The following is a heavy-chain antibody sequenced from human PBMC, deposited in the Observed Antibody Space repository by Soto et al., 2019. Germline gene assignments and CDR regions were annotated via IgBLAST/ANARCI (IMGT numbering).Heavy chain of an antibody. Sequence: SETLSLTCAVYGGSFSGYYLSWIRQPPGKGLEWIGEINHSGSTNYNPSLKSRVTISVDTSKNQFSLKLSSVTAADTAVYYCAGTPSPTYDFWSGYRGDGMDVWGQGTTVTVYS. D-gene: IGHD3-3*01. J-gene: IGHJ6*02. CDR3: AGTPSPTYDFWSGYRGDGMDV. V-gene: IGHV4-34*01. CDR1: GGSFSGYY. CDR2: INHSGST.